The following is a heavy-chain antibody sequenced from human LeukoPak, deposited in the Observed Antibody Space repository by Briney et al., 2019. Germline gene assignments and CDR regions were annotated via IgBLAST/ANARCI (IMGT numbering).Heavy chain of an antibody. J-gene: IGHJ4*02. CDR1: GFTFSSYA. CDR2: ISGTGGYT. CDR3: ARELGYCSGGSCSTTESIDY. V-gene: IGHV3-21*01. D-gene: IGHD2-15*01. Sequence: GGSLRLSCGASGFTFSSYAMTWVRQAPGKGLEWVSAISGTGGYTYYTDSVKGRFTISRDNAKNSLYLQMNSLRAEDTAVYYCARELGYCSGGSCSTTESIDYWGQGTLVTVSS.